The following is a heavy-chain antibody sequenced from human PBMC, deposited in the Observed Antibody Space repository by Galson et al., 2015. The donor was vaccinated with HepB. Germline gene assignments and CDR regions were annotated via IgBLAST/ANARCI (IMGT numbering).Heavy chain of an antibody. CDR1: GFTFSRYS. CDR3: AREAGSSSLWYYYYYMDV. Sequence: SLRLSCAASGFTFSRYSMNWVRQAPVKGLEWVSSISSSSSYIYYADSVKGRFTISRDNAKNSLYLQMNSLRAEDTAVYYCAREAGSSSLWYYYYYMDVWGKGTTVTVSS. CDR2: ISSSSSYI. D-gene: IGHD6-6*01. V-gene: IGHV3-21*01. J-gene: IGHJ6*03.